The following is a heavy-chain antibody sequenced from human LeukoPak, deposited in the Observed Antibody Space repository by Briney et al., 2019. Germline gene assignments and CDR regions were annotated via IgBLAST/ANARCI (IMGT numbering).Heavy chain of an antibody. Sequence: PSETLSLTCTVSGGSISNNYWTWIRQPAGKGLENIGRIYSSGSTHYNPSLKSRVTMSVDTSKNQFSLKLTSVTVADTALYYCARDRGFSSGHGGWFDPWGQGTLVTVSS. CDR3: ARDRGFSSGHGGWFDP. CDR2: IYSSGST. J-gene: IGHJ5*02. V-gene: IGHV4-4*07. D-gene: IGHD6-19*01. CDR1: GGSISNNY.